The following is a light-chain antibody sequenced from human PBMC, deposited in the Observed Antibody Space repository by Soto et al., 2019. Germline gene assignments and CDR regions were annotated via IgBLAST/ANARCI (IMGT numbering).Light chain of an antibody. CDR2: DAS. J-gene: IGKJ4*01. CDR3: QQRSNWPPLT. CDR1: QSVSSY. Sequence: EIVLTQSPATLSLSPGERATLSCRASQSVSSYLAWYRQKPGQAPRLLIYDASNRATGIPARFSASGSGTDFTLTISSLEPEDFAVYYCQQRSNWPPLTFGGGTKVDIK. V-gene: IGKV3-11*01.